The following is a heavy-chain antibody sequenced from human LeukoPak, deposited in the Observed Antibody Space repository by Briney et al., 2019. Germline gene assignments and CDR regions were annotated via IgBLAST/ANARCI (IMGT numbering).Heavy chain of an antibody. V-gene: IGHV3-66*01. Sequence: PGGSLRLSCAASGFTASTNYMNWVRQAPGKGLEWVSVVYMGGTTYYADSVKGRFTISRDNTKNTIYLQMNNLRAEDTAVYYCARGLLRDGYTYTYSFDYWGQGALVTVSS. CDR1: GFTASTNY. J-gene: IGHJ4*02. D-gene: IGHD5-18*01. CDR2: VYMGGTT. CDR3: ARGLLRDGYTYTYSFDY.